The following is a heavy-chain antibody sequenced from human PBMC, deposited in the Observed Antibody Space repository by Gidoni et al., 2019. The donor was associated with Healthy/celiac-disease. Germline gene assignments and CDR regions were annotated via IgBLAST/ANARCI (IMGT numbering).Heavy chain of an antibody. Sequence: QLQLQESGPGLVKPSETLSLTCTVAGGSISSSSYYWGWIRQPPGKGLEWIGSIYYSGSTYYNPSLKSRVTISVDTSKNQFSLKLSSVTAADTAVYYCARLYGDYEGFGAFDIWGQGTMVTVSS. CDR3: ARLYGDYEGFGAFDI. V-gene: IGHV4-39*01. CDR1: GGSISSSSYY. J-gene: IGHJ3*02. CDR2: IYYSGST. D-gene: IGHD4-17*01.